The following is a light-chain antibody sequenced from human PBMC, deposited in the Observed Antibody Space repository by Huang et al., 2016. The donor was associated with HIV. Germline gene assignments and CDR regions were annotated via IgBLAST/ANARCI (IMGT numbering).Light chain of an antibody. CDR3: QQYYNTPS. V-gene: IGKV4-1*01. CDR2: WAS. J-gene: IGKJ1*01. Sequence: DIVMTQSPDSLTVSLGERATINCTSSQSVFYSSNNNNYLAWYQQKPGLPPKLLIYWASTRESWVPDRFSGSGSGTDFTLTISSLQAEDVAVYYCQQYYNTPSFGQGTKVEIK. CDR1: QSVFYSSNNNNY.